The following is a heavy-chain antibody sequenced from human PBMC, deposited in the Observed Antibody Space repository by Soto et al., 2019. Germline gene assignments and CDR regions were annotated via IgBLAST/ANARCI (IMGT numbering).Heavy chain of an antibody. CDR3: ARLAYSNFLGGLDS. CDR2: VWNDGINK. V-gene: IGHV3-33*01. J-gene: IGHJ5*01. D-gene: IGHD1-26*01. Sequence: QGQLVESGGGVVQPGGSLRLSCAASDFIFSAYGIHWVRQAPGKGLEWVAIVWNDGINKYYADSVKGRFTISRDNFKNTVDLQMNSLRVEDTAVYYCARLAYSNFLGGLDSWGQGTLVTASS. CDR1: DFIFSAYG.